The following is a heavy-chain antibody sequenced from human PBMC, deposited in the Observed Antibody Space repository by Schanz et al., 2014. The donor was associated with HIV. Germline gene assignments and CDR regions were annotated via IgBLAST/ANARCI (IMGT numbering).Heavy chain of an antibody. D-gene: IGHD1-26*01. V-gene: IGHV3-23*04. CDR2: VGYGGDNT. CDR3: AKRGPYTGRYEYFQQ. CDR1: GFSFSDYW. J-gene: IGHJ1*01. Sequence: EVQLVESGGGLVQPGGSLTLSCAASGFSFSDYWMHWVRQVPGKGLLWVSTVGYGGDNTYYADSVEGRFTISRDNSKNTVYLQMNSLRAEDTALYYCAKRGPYTGRYEYFQQWGQGTLVTVSS.